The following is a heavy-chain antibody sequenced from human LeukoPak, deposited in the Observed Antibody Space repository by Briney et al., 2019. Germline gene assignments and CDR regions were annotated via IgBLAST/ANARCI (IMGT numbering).Heavy chain of an antibody. CDR1: VYSFAVYG. V-gene: IGHV1-18*01. D-gene: IGHD6-13*01. CDR2: SSTYSGNT. Sequence: ASVKVSFKSSVYSFAVYGISGVRQAPGQGLEWIGWSSTYSGNTNYAHNLQGRITVTTETSTTTAYMKLRSLRSDDTAVYYCARVGAAPGHFDYWGQGTQLTVSS. CDR3: ARVGAAPGHFDY. J-gene: IGHJ4*02.